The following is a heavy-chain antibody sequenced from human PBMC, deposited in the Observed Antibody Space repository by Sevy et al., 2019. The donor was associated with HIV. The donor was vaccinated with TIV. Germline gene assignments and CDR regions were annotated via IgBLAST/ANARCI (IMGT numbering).Heavy chain of an antibody. CDR1: GYTLSKLC. J-gene: IGHJ4*02. V-gene: IGHV1-24*01. Sequence: ASVKVSCKVSGYTLSKLCMNWLRQSPGKGPEWMGGCDAQNGERIYAQRFQGRVTMTEDTSTDTAYMHLSTLRSEDTAIYYCAADMHGGWYFWRFWGQGTLVTVSS. CDR3: AADMHGGWYFWRF. D-gene: IGHD6-19*01. CDR2: CDAQNGER.